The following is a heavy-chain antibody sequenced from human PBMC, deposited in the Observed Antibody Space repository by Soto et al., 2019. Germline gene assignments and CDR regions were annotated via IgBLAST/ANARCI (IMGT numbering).Heavy chain of an antibody. CDR2: IIPIFGTA. V-gene: IGHV1-69*01. CDR1: GGTFSSYA. Sequence: QVQLVQSGAEVKKPGSSVKVSCKASGGTFSSYAISWVRQAPGQGLEWMGGIIPIFGTANYAQKFQGRVPITADESTSTAYMELSSLRSEDTAVYYCARAIVVVPAAIHNWFDPWGQGTLVTVSS. D-gene: IGHD2-2*02. CDR3: ARAIVVVPAAIHNWFDP. J-gene: IGHJ5*02.